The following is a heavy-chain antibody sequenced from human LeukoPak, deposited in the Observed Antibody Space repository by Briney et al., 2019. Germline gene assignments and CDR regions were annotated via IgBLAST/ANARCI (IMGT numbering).Heavy chain of an antibody. CDR1: GFTFSNDW. V-gene: IGHV3-74*01. CDR2: ILGDGSVT. D-gene: IGHD2-21*02. CDR3: AKDCCGGDCYPLDAFDT. J-gene: IGHJ3*02. Sequence: PGGSLRLPCAASGFTFSNDWMHWVRQAPGKGLVWVARILGDGSVTSYADSVKGRFTISRDNSKNTLYLQMNSLRAEDTAVYYCAKDCCGGDCYPLDAFDTWGQGTMVTVSS.